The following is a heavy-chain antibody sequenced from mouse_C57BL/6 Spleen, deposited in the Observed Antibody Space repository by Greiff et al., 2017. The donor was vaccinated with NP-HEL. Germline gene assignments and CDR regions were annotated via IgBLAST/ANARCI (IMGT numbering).Heavy chain of an antibody. CDR3: ARYMRDYDAMDY. Sequence: EVMLVESGGGLVQPGGSLSLSCAASGFTFTDYYMSWVRQPPGKALEWLGFIRNKANGYTTEYSASVQGRFTISRDNSQSILYLQMNALRAEDSATYYCARYMRDYDAMDYWGQGTSVTVSS. D-gene: IGHD2-4*01. CDR1: GFTFTDYY. CDR2: IRNKANGYTT. V-gene: IGHV7-3*01. J-gene: IGHJ4*01.